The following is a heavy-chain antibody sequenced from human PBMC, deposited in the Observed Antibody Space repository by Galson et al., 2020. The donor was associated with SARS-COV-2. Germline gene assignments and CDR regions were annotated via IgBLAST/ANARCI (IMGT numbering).Heavy chain of an antibody. Sequence: GESLKISCSASGFSFENYALHWVRQAPGKGLEWVAVVSSDGRKTFYADSVKGRFSISRENSKNTLSLEMNSLRSKDTAVYYCGRDYRVTTIGSYYASNVWGQGTTVTVSS. CDR3: GRDYRVTTIGSYYASNV. CDR1: GFSFENYA. CDR2: VSSDGRKT. D-gene: IGHD1-26*01. J-gene: IGHJ6*02. V-gene: IGHV3-30*04.